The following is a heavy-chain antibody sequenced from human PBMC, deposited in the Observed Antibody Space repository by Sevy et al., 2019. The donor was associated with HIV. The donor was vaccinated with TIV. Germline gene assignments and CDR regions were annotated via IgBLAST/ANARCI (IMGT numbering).Heavy chain of an antibody. CDR1: GYTLTQLS. CDR3: ATTREYYQGKSGYFDY. V-gene: IGHV1-24*01. Sequence: ASVKVSCKVSGYTLTQLSMHWVRQAPGKGLEWMGSFDPEDGERIYAQKFQGRITMTEDTSTDTAYMDLSSPKSDDTAVYYCATTREYYQGKSGYFDYWGQGALVTVSS. CDR2: FDPEDGER. J-gene: IGHJ4*02. D-gene: IGHD2-15*01.